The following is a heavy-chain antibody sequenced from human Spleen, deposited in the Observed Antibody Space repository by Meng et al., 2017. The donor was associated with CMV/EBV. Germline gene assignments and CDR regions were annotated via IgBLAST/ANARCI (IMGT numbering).Heavy chain of an antibody. D-gene: IGHD3-22*01. CDR3: ARGGSGHYGRFDP. Sequence: CKDSGGTFSSYAISWVRQAPGQGLEWMGGIIPILGIANYAQQFQGRVTITADKSTSTAYMELSSLRSEDTAVYYCARGGSGHYGRFDPWGQGTLVTVSS. CDR2: IIPILGIA. CDR1: GGTFSSYA. V-gene: IGHV1-69*10. J-gene: IGHJ5*02.